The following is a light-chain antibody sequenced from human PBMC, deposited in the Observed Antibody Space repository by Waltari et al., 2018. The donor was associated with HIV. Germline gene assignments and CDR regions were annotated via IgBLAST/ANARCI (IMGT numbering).Light chain of an antibody. J-gene: IGLJ3*02. CDR2: AND. CDR1: NSNLGGGYD. V-gene: IGLV1-40*01. CDR3: QSYHGSLRGSV. Sequence: QSVLTQPPSVSGAPGQRVTISCTGTNSNLGGGYDVNWYQQLPGTAPILLIYANDNRPSGVPDRFSGSKSGTSASLAIAGLRPDDEADYYCQSYHGSLRGSVVGGGTKLTVL.